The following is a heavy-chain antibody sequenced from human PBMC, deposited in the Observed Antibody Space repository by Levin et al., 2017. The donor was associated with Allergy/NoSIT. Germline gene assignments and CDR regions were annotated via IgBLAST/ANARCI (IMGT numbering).Heavy chain of an antibody. CDR1: GFTVSSNY. Sequence: GESLKISCAASGFTVSSNYMSWVRQAPGKGLEWVSVIYSGGSTYYADSVKGRFTISRDNSKNTLYLQMNSLRAEDTAVYYCAREGQWLGKYYFDYWGQGTLVTVSS. V-gene: IGHV3-53*01. CDR2: IYSGGST. J-gene: IGHJ4*02. CDR3: AREGQWLGKYYFDY. D-gene: IGHD6-19*01.